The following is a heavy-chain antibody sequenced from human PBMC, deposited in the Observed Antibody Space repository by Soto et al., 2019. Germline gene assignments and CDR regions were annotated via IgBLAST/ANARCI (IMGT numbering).Heavy chain of an antibody. J-gene: IGHJ5*01. D-gene: IGHD3-22*01. CDR3: TPERHGYEDYDSVDS. V-gene: IGHV3-15*01. CDR1: GFTFSKAW. Sequence: PGGSLRLSCEVSGFTFSKAWMTWVRQAPGEGLEWVCRSRSRREGGASDYSAPVKGRFTISRDDSKNTLYLQLNNLKTEDTAVYYCTPERHGYEDYDSVDSWGQGTQVTVSS. CDR2: SRSRREGGAS.